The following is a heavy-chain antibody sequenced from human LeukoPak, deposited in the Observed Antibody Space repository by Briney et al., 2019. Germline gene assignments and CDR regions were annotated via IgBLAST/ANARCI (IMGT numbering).Heavy chain of an antibody. CDR2: IFYSGST. D-gene: IGHD6-19*01. V-gene: IGHV4-39*01. CDR3: ARHSSWIAVASGPYFDY. Sequence: PSETLSLTCTVSDGSISSGSYYWGWIRQPPGKGLEWIGSIFYSGSTHYNPSLKSRVTISVDTSKNQFSLKLSSVTAADTAVYYCARHSSWIAVASGPYFDYWGQGTLVTVSS. CDR1: DGSISSGSYY. J-gene: IGHJ4*02.